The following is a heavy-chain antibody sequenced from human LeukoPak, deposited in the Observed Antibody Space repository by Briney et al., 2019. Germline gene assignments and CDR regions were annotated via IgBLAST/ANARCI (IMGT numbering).Heavy chain of an antibody. D-gene: IGHD3-10*01. CDR1: GYTFTSYG. J-gene: IGHJ4*02. Sequence: GASVKVSCKASGYTFTSYGISWVRQAPGQGLEWMGWISAYNGDTKYPETSQVRVTLTTDTSTNTVYMELRNLKSDDTAVYYCARGGSGSYYDYWGQGTLITVSS. V-gene: IGHV1-18*01. CDR2: ISAYNGDT. CDR3: ARGGSGSYYDY.